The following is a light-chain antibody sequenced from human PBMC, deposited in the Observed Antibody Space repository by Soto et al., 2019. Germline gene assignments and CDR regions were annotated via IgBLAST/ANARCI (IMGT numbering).Light chain of an antibody. CDR3: LQHNSYPPT. J-gene: IGKJ4*01. CDR1: QGIGRA. Sequence: DIQMTQSPSSLSASVGDRVTISCRASQGIGRALGWYQQKPRKAPKRLIYAASSLQSGVPSRFSGSGSGTEFTHKICSLQPEEFATYYCLQHNSYPPTFGGGTKVEIK. V-gene: IGKV1-17*01. CDR2: AAS.